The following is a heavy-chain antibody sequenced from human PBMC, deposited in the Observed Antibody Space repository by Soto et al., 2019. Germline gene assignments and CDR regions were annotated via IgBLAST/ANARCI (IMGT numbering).Heavy chain of an antibody. CDR1: GFTFSIYS. J-gene: IGHJ4*02. CDR2: ISSSSSYI. V-gene: IGHV3-21*01. CDR3: ARGYYYDSSGYYLLPGY. D-gene: IGHD3-22*01. Sequence: PGGSLRLSCAASGFTFSIYSMNWVRHAPGKGLEWVSSISSSSSYIYYADSVKGRFTISRDNAKNSLYLQMNSLRAEDTAVYYCARGYYYDSSGYYLLPGYWGQGTLVTVSS.